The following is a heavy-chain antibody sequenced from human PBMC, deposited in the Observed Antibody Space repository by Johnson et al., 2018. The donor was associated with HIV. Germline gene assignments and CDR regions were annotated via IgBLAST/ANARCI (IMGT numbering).Heavy chain of an antibody. Sequence: LVESGGGVVQPGRSLRLSCAASGFTFSSYAMHWVRQAPGKGLEWVSGISWNSGSIGYVDSVQGRFTVSRDNAENSLYLQMNSLRTEDTALYYCAKDRYSYGSGAGIDAFDIWGQGTVVTVSS. CDR2: ISWNSGSI. CDR1: GFTFSSYA. CDR3: AKDRYSYGSGAGIDAFDI. J-gene: IGHJ3*02. D-gene: IGHD3-10*01. V-gene: IGHV3-9*01.